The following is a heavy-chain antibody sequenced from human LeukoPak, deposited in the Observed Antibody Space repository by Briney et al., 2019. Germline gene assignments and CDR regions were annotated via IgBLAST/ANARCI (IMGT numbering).Heavy chain of an antibody. CDR2: VNPDMSEK. CDR3: AELGITMIGGV. D-gene: IGHD3-10*02. Sequence: GGSLRLSCAASGFTFSRHWMTWVRQAPGKGLEWIANVNPDMSEKNYVESVKGRFTISRDNAKNSLYLQMNSLRAEDTAVYYCAELGITMIGGVWGKGTTVTISS. CDR1: GFTFSRHW. V-gene: IGHV3-7*01. J-gene: IGHJ6*04.